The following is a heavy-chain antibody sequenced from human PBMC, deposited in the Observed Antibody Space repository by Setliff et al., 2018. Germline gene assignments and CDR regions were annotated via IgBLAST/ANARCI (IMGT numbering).Heavy chain of an antibody. Sequence: SETLSLTCAVSDDSTRNNNYFWAWIRQPPGKGLEWIGFMYHNGDTHYSPSLKSRVSLSVDTSKRQVSLKLNTATAADTAVYYCARGTYANSWARFNFWGRGTLVTVSS. CDR1: DDSTRNNNYF. V-gene: IGHV4-30-4*08. CDR3: ARGTYANSWARFNF. J-gene: IGHJ4*02. D-gene: IGHD2-15*01. CDR2: MYHNGDT.